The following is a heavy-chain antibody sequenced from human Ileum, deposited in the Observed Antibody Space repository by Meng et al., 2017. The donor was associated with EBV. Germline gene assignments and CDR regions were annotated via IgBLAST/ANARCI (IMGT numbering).Heavy chain of an antibody. D-gene: IGHD5-24*01. Sequence: EVHLVEPGGGLVHPGGSLRLSCAASGFTFSDYWMHWVRQAPGKGLVWVSHITSDGSSTNYADSVKGRFTISRDNAKNTLYLQMNSLRAEDAAVYYCATVRDGYPRLFDYWGQGTLVTVSS. V-gene: IGHV3-74*01. CDR2: ITSDGSST. CDR3: ATVRDGYPRLFDY. CDR1: GFTFSDYW. J-gene: IGHJ4*02.